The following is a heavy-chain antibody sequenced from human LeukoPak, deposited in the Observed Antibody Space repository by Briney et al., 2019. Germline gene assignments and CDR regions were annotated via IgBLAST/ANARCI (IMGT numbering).Heavy chain of an antibody. V-gene: IGHV3-30*03. D-gene: IGHD2-21*02. CDR1: GFTFSSYG. CDR2: ISYDGNNK. J-gene: IGHJ4*02. CDR3: EGDHHDY. Sequence: PGGSLRLSCAASGFTFSSYGMHWVRQAPGKGLEWVAVISYDGNNKYYADSVKGRFTISRDNSMNTLYLQMNSLRAEDTAVYYCEGDHHDYWGQGTLVTVSS.